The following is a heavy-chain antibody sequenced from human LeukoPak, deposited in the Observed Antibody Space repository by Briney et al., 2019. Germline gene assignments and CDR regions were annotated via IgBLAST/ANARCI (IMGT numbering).Heavy chain of an antibody. J-gene: IGHJ6*02. Sequence: GGSLRLSCAASGLTFSTSWMNWVRQAPGKGLEWVASINPDGSAKYYVDSVKGRFTISRDNTKNSLYLQMNSLRAEDTAVYYCAISDLVVVTAYGMDVWGQGTTVTVSS. D-gene: IGHD2-21*02. CDR2: INPDGSAK. CDR1: GLTFSTSW. V-gene: IGHV3-7*03. CDR3: AISDLVVVTAYGMDV.